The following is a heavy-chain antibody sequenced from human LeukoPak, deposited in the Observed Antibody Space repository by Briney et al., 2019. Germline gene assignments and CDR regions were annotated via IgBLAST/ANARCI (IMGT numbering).Heavy chain of an antibody. CDR2: INTNTGNP. CDR3: AFISSGWSILY. CDR1: GYTFTGYA. J-gene: IGHJ4*02. Sequence: ASVKVYCKASGYTFTGYAMNWVRQAPGQGLEWMGWINTNTGNPTYVQGFTGRFVFSLDTSVSTAYLQISSLKAEDTAVYYCAFISSGWSILYWGQGTLVTVSS. D-gene: IGHD6-19*01. V-gene: IGHV7-4-1*02.